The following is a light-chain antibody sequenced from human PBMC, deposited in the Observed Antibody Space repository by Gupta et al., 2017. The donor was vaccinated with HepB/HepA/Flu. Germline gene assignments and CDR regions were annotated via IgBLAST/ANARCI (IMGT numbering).Light chain of an antibody. Sequence: EIVLTQSPGTLSLSPGERATPSCRASQSVSSSFLAWYQQKPGQAPRLLIYGASGRATGIPDRFSGSGSGTDFSLTISRLEPEDFAVYFCQQDGTSPRTFGHGTKVDIK. CDR2: GAS. V-gene: IGKV3-20*01. CDR1: QSVSSSF. CDR3: QQDGTSPRT. J-gene: IGKJ3*01.